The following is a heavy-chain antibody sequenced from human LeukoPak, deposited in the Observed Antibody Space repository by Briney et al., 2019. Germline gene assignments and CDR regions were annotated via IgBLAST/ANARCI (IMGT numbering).Heavy chain of an antibody. V-gene: IGHV4-34*01. D-gene: IGHD3-9*01. J-gene: IGHJ5*02. Sequence: SESLSLTCAAYGGSFSGYYWSWIRQPPGKGLEWIGEINHSGSTNYNPSLKSRVTISVDTSKNQFSLKLSSVTAADTAVYYCARGGAGIFYTPSLNWFDPWGQGTLVTVSS. CDR1: GGSFSGYY. CDR3: ARGGAGIFYTPSLNWFDP. CDR2: INHSGST.